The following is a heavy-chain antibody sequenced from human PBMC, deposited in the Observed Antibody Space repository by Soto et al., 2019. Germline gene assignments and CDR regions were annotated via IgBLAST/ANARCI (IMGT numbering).Heavy chain of an antibody. CDR3: VKPSGWYPDY. CDR1: GFTFSDYG. D-gene: IGHD6-19*01. J-gene: IGHJ4*02. CDR2: ISDDGNNQ. Sequence: QVHLVEAGGGVVQPGGSLRISCEVSGFTFSDYGMHWVRQAPGKGLEWVAVISDDGNNQYYPDSLRGRFTISRDNSMNTLFLQMNSLRVEDTAVYYCVKPSGWYPDYWGQGTQVTVSS. V-gene: IGHV3-30*18.